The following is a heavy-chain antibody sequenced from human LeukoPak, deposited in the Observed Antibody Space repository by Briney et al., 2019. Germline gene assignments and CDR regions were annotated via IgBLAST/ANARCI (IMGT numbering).Heavy chain of an antibody. CDR2: INPNSGGT. CDR3: AREGVAGPRYNWFDP. J-gene: IGHJ5*02. D-gene: IGHD6-19*01. V-gene: IGHV1-2*04. CDR1: GYTFSSSG. Sequence: ASVKVSCKPSGYTFSSSGISWVRQAPGQGLEWMGWINPNSGGTNYAQKFQGWVTMTRDTSISTAYMELCRLRSDDTAVYYCAREGVAGPRYNWFDPWGQGTLVTVSS.